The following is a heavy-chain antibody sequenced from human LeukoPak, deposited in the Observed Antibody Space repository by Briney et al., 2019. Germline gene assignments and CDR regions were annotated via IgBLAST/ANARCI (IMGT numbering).Heavy chain of an antibody. CDR1: GGSFSGYY. Sequence: PSETLSLTCAVYGGSFSGYYWSWIRQPPGKGLEWIGEINHSGSTNYNPSLKSRVTISVDRSKNQFSLKLSSVTAADTAVYYCARGLRGSPGVDYWGQGTLVTVSS. D-gene: IGHD4-17*01. CDR3: ARGLRGSPGVDY. CDR2: INHSGST. V-gene: IGHV4-34*01. J-gene: IGHJ4*02.